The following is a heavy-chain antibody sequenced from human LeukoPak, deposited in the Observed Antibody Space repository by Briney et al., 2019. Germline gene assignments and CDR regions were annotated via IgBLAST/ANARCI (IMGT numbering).Heavy chain of an antibody. CDR1: GYSFTNYW. CDR3: ARSASRYFDWFDY. J-gene: IGHJ4*02. V-gene: IGHV5-51*01. Sequence: GESLKISCKGSGYSFTNYWIGWVRQMPGKGLEWMGIIYSGDSDTRYIPSFQGQVTISADKSINTAYLQWSSLKASDTAIYYCARSASRYFDWFDYWGQGTLVTVSS. D-gene: IGHD3-9*01. CDR2: IYSGDSDT.